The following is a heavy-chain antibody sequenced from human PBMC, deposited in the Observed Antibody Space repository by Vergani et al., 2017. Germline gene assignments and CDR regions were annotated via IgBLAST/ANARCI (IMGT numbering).Heavy chain of an antibody. CDR1: GFSLSNARMG. D-gene: IGHD3-10*02. V-gene: IGHV2-26*01. CDR2: IFSNDEK. CDR3: ALSDVVRGVISFDY. J-gene: IGHJ4*02. Sequence: QVTLKESGPVLVKPTETLTLTCTVSGFSLSNARMGVSWIRQPPGKALEWLAHIFSNDEKSYSTSLKSRRTIYKDTSKSQVVLTMTNMDPVDTATYYCALSDVVRGVISFDYWGQGTLVTVPS.